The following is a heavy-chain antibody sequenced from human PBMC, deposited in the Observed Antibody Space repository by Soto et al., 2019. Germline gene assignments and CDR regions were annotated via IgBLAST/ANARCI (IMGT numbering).Heavy chain of an antibody. CDR2: IKKDGSEK. V-gene: IGHV3-7*03. J-gene: IGHJ6*02. D-gene: IGHD2-8*01. CDR3: ARNGYYYGMDV. CDR1: GFTFSSYW. Sequence: EVQLVESGGGLVQPGGSLRLSCSASGFTFSSYWMSWVRQAPGKGLEWVAKIKKDGSEKEYVDSVKGRFTISRDNAKNALYLQMNSLRAEDTGVYYCARNGYYYGMDVWGQGTTVTVSS.